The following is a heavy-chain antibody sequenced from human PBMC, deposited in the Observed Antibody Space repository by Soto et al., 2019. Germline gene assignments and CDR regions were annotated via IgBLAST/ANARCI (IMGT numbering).Heavy chain of an antibody. J-gene: IGHJ6*02. CDR3: AKAPYSSSWYSRAVYYYYGMDV. CDR1: GFTFSSYG. V-gene: IGHV3-33*06. D-gene: IGHD6-13*01. Sequence: GGSLRLSCAASGFTFSSYGMHWVRPAPGKGRGWVAVIWYEGSNKYYADSVKGRLTISRDNSKNTLYLQVNSLMTEDTAMTYRAKAPYSSSWYSRAVYYYYGMDVWGQGTTVTVSS. CDR2: IWYEGSNK.